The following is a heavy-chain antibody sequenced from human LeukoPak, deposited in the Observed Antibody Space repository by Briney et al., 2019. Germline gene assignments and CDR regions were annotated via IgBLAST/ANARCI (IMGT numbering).Heavy chain of an antibody. V-gene: IGHV4-59*08. D-gene: IGHD5-18*01. CDR3: AAGGAAMVIRGAFDI. CDR2: IYYSGST. J-gene: IGHJ3*02. CDR1: GGSISSYY. Sequence: PETLSLTCTVSGGSISSYYWSWIRQPPGKGLEWIGYIYYSGSTNYNPSLKSRVTISVDTSKNQFSLKLSSVTAADTAVYYCAAGGAAMVIRGAFDIWGQGTMVTVSS.